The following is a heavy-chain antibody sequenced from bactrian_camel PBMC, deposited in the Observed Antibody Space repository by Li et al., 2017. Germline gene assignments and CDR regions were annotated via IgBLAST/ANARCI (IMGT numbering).Heavy chain of an antibody. D-gene: IGHD5*01. CDR3: TRETQWVGYHEMAEY. V-gene: IGHV3S1*01. CDR2: ISTGGGVT. CDR1: GFTFSNYW. J-gene: IGHJ4*01. Sequence: VQLVESGGGLVQPGGSLRLSCAASGFTFSNYWMYWVRQAPGKGLEWVSGISTGGGVTAYGDSVKGRFTISTDNAKNTVYLQMNSLKPEDTAVYYCTRETQWVGYHEMAEYWGQGTQVTVS.